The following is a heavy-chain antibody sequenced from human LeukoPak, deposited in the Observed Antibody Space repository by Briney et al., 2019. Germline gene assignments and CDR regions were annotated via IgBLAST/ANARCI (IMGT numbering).Heavy chain of an antibody. CDR2: FDPEDGET. CDR1: GYTLAELS. D-gene: IGHD6-6*01. CDR3: ARDLVATYQLVPSRYYMDV. V-gene: IGHV1-24*01. J-gene: IGHJ6*03. Sequence: GGPVKVSCKVSGYTLAELSMHWVRQAPGKGLEWMGGFDPEDGETIYAQKFQGRVTITADESTSTAYMELSSLRSEDTAVYYCARDLVATYQLVPSRYYMDVWGKGTTVTVSS.